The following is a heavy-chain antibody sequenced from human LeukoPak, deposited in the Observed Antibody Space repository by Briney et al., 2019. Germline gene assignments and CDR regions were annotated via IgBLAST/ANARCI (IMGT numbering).Heavy chain of an antibody. Sequence: PGGSLRLSCAASGFTFSSYGMSWVRQAPGKGLEWVAFIRNDGSNEYYADSVKGRFTISRDDSKSTLYLQMNSLTSDDTAVYYCAKDDPVCDYWGQGTLVTVSS. CDR2: IRNDGSNE. CDR1: GFTFSSYG. CDR3: AKDDPVCDY. V-gene: IGHV3-30*02. J-gene: IGHJ4*02. D-gene: IGHD3-16*01.